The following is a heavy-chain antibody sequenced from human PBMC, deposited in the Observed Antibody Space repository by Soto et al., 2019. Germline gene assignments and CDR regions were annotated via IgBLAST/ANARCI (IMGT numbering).Heavy chain of an antibody. J-gene: IGHJ6*02. V-gene: IGHV5-10-1*01. Sequence: HGESLKISCKGSGYNFDTYWINWVRQTPGKGLEWMGRIDPSDSKTKYSPSLEGHITISVDKSISTTYLQWSSLKASDTATYYCARRIAAAGGYYYYAFDVWGQGTAVTVSS. CDR2: IDPSDSKT. D-gene: IGHD6-13*01. CDR1: GYNFDTYW. CDR3: ARRIAAAGGYYYYAFDV.